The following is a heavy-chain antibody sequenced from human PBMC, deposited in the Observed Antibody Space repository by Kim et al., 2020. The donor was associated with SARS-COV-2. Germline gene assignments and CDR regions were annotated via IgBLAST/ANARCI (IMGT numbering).Heavy chain of an antibody. J-gene: IGHJ4*02. D-gene: IGHD3-10*01. V-gene: IGHV3-30*04. CDR2: ISYDGSNK. Sequence: GGSLRLSCAASGFTFSSYAMHWVRQAPGKGLEWVAVISYDGSNKYYADSVKGRFTISRDNSKNTLYLQMNSLRAEDTAVYYCARDRRVGLFRLRIGGLLAYWGQGTLVTVSS. CDR3: ARDRRVGLFRLRIGGLLAY. CDR1: GFTFSSYA.